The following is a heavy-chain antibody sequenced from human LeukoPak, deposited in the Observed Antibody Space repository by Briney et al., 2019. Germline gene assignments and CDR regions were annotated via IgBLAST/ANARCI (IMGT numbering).Heavy chain of an antibody. V-gene: IGHV1-2*06. D-gene: IGHD6-13*01. CDR1: GYTFTAFY. J-gene: IGHJ4*02. CDR3: ARGYSSSWLDY. CDR2: INPNSGGT. Sequence: GASVKFSCKASGYTFTAFYMHWVRQAPGQGLEWMGRINPNSGGTKYAQKFQGRVTMTTDTSINTAYLELSRLRSDDTAVYYCARGYSSSWLDYWGQGTLVTVSS.